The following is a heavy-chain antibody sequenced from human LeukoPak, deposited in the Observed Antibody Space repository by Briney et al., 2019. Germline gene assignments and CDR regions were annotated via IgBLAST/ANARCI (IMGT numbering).Heavy chain of an antibody. V-gene: IGHV3-7*01. CDR2: IKQDGSEK. D-gene: IGHD3-22*01. J-gene: IGHJ4*02. CDR1: GFTFSSYW. CDR3: ARDQGPHTYYYDSSGYGGDY. Sequence: GGSLRLSCAASGFTFSSYWMSWVRQAPGKGLEWVANIKQDGSEKYYVDSVKGRFTISRDNAKNSLYLQMNSLRAEDTAVYYCARDQGPHTYYYDSSGYGGDYWGQGTLVTVSS.